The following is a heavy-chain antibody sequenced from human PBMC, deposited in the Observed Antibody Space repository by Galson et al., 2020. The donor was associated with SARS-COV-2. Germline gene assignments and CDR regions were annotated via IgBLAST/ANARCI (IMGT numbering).Heavy chain of an antibody. CDR1: GGSISSGSYY. V-gene: IGHV4-61*02. J-gene: IGHJ6*02. D-gene: IGHD3-16*01. Sequence: SQTLSLTCTVSGGSISSGSYYWSWIRQPAGKGLEWIGRIYTSGSTNYNPSLKSRVTISVDTSKNQFSLKLSSVTAADTAVYYCARVPGEGLVDEPYYYYYGMDVWGQGTTVTVSS. CDR3: ARVPGEGLVDEPYYYYYGMDV. CDR2: IYTSGST.